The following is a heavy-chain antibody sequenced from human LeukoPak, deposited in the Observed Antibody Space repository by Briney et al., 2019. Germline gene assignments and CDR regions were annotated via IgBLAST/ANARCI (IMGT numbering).Heavy chain of an antibody. D-gene: IGHD4-11*01. Sequence: PGGSLRLSCAASGFTFSSYSMNWVRQAPGKGLEWVSSISSSSSTIYYADSVKGRFTISRDNAKNSLYLQVNSLRDEDTAVYYCARDRTYSNYERSFDYWGQGTLVTVSS. CDR3: ARDRTYSNYERSFDY. V-gene: IGHV3-48*02. CDR2: ISSSSSTI. J-gene: IGHJ4*02. CDR1: GFTFSSYS.